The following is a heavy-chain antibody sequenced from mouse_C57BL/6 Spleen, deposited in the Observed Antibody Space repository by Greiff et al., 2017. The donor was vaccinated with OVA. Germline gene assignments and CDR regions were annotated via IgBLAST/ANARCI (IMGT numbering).Heavy chain of an antibody. CDR3: ARWGTTVVLDD. D-gene: IGHD1-1*01. J-gene: IGHJ2*01. Sequence: VQLQQSGPELVKPGASVKISCKASGYAFSSSWMNWVKQRPGKGLEWIGRISPGDGDHNNNGKFKGKATLTADKSSSTAYMQLSSLTSEDSAVYFCARWGTTVVLDDWGQGTTLTVSS. CDR1: GYAFSSSW. V-gene: IGHV1-82*01. CDR2: ISPGDGDH.